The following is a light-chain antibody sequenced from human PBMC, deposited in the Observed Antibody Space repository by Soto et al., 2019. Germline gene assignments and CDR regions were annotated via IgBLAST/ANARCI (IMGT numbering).Light chain of an antibody. CDR3: QQFDRSPQT. CDR2: GAS. J-gene: IGKJ1*01. Sequence: EIVLTQSPGSLSLSPGERATLSCRASLRVSSNSLAWYQQKSGQAPRLLIYGASNRATGIPDRFSGGGSGTDFTLTITRLEPEDFAVYYCQQFDRSPQTFGQGTKVEIK. V-gene: IGKV3-20*01. CDR1: LRVSSNS.